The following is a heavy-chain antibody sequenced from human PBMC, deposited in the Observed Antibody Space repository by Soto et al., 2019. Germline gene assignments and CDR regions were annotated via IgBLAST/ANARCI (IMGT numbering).Heavy chain of an antibody. D-gene: IGHD1-1*01. J-gene: IGHJ3*02. CDR2: INPSSGGT. V-gene: IGHV1-2*04. CDR1: GYTFTGYY. CDR3: ARKNWLQDAFDI. Sequence: ASVKVSCKASGYTFTGYYMHWVRQAPGQGLEWMGWINPSSGGTNYAQKFQGWVTMTRDTSMSTAYMELSSLRSEDTAVYYCARKNWLQDAFDIWGQGTMVTVSS.